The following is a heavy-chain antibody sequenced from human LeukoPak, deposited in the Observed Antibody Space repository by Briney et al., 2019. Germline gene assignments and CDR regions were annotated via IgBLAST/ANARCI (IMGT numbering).Heavy chain of an antibody. J-gene: IGHJ4*02. V-gene: IGHV4-34*01. CDR1: GGSFSGYY. CDR2: INHSGST. Sequence: PSETLSLTCAVYGGSFSGYYWSWIRQPPGKGLEWMGEINHSGSTNYNPSFKSRGTISLDTSKNQFSLQLRSVTAADEAVYYCARGVNSSSWFFDYWDQATLVTDSS. CDR3: ARGVNSSSWFFDY. D-gene: IGHD6-13*01.